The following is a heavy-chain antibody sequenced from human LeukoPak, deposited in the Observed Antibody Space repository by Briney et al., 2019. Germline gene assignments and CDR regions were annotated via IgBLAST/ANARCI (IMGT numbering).Heavy chain of an antibody. CDR3: ARDNKLVVVVAASDY. D-gene: IGHD2-15*01. Sequence: ASVKVSCKASGYTFTSYGISWVRQAPGQGLEWMGWISAYNGNTNYAQKLQGRVTMTTDTSTSTAYMELRSLRSDDTAVYYCARDNKLVVVVAASDYWGQGNLVTVSS. V-gene: IGHV1-18*01. CDR2: ISAYNGNT. CDR1: GYTFTSYG. J-gene: IGHJ4*02.